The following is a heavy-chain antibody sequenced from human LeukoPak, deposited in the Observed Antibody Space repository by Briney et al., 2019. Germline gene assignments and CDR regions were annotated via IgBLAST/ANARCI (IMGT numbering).Heavy chain of an antibody. D-gene: IGHD6-19*01. J-gene: IGHJ4*02. Sequence: ASVKVSCKASGYTFSGHYMHWVRQAPGQGLEWMGWINPDSGGTIYAQKFQGRVTMTRDTSISTGYMELSRLTSDDTAVYYCARDKRSGWYGYWGQGTLVTVSS. CDR1: GYTFSGHY. CDR3: ARDKRSGWYGY. CDR2: INPDSGGT. V-gene: IGHV1-2*02.